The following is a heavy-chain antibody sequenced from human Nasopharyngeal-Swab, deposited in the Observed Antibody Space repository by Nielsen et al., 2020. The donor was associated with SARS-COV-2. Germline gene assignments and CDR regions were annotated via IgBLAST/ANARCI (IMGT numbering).Heavy chain of an antibody. CDR2: FDPQEGKT. Sequence: ASVKVSCKISGYSLTDLGMHWARRGPGEGPEWMGGFDPQEGKTIYAEKFQGRVTMTEDTDTHTAYMEVSSLRSGDTAVYYCAATVLSRLQGTAPHFDYWGQGTHVTVSS. CDR3: AATVLSRLQGTAPHFDY. J-gene: IGHJ4*02. D-gene: IGHD1-1*01. CDR1: GYSLTDLG. V-gene: IGHV1-24*01.